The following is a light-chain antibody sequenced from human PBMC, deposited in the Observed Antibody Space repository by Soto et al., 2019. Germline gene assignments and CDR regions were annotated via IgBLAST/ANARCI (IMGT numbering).Light chain of an antibody. J-gene: IGKJ5*01. CDR1: QTVYRY. V-gene: IGKV3-11*01. Sequence: EIVLTQSPATLSLSPGDRATLSCRASQTVYRYLGWYQQKPGQAPRLLISDASNRATGVPDRFSGSGSGTDFTLTISSLEPEDFAVYYCQQRSNWPPLTFGQGTRLEI. CDR2: DAS. CDR3: QQRSNWPPLT.